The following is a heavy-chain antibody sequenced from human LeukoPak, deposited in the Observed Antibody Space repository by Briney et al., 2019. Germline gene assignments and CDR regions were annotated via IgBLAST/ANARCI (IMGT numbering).Heavy chain of an antibody. D-gene: IGHD3-3*01. CDR1: GFTFSSYT. CDR3: AREDGERYYDFWSGYYPRDDYFDY. Sequence: AGGSLRLSCAASGFTFSSYTMNWVRQAPGKGLEWVSYISSGSSTMYYADSVKGRFTISRDNAKNSLYLQMNSLRAEDTAVYYCAREDGERYYDFWSGYYPRDDYFDYWGQGTLVTVSS. J-gene: IGHJ4*02. V-gene: IGHV3-48*04. CDR2: ISSGSSTM.